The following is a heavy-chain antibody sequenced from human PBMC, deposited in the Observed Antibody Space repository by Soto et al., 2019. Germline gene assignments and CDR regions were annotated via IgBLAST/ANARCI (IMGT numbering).Heavy chain of an antibody. Sequence: PSETLSLTCAVYGGSFSGYYWSWIRQPPGKGLEWIGEINHSGSTNYNPSLKSRVTISVDTSKNQFSLKLSSVTAADTAVYYCAISGELYSSSSGYFDYWGQGTLVTVPQ. V-gene: IGHV4-34*01. CDR3: AISGELYSSSSGYFDY. CDR1: GGSFSGYY. J-gene: IGHJ4*02. CDR2: INHSGST. D-gene: IGHD6-6*01.